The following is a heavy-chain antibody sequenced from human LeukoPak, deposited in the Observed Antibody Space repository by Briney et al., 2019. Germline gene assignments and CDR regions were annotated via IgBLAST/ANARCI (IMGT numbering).Heavy chain of an antibody. CDR2: ISSSGSTI. V-gene: IGHV3-48*03. CDR3: AELGITMIGGV. CDR1: GFTFSNYG. J-gene: IGHJ6*04. D-gene: IGHD3-10*02. Sequence: GGSLGLSCAASGFTFSNYGMIWVRQAAGKGLEWVSYISSSGSTIYYADSVKGRFTISRDNAKNSLYLQMNSLRAEDTAVYYCAELGITMIGGVWGKGTTVTISS.